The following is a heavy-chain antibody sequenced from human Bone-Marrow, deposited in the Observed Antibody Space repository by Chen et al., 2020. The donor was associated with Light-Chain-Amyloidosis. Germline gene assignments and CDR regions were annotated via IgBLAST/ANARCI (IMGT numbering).Heavy chain of an antibody. CDR3: ARTTLRYLDY. CDR1: GISFSTYW. Sequence: EVLLVESGGEVVQPGGSLRLSCTASGISFSTYWMHWVRQSRGKGLVSVSRTNSAGTSTTYADSVKGRFTVSRDNTKNTMYLEMNSLRVEDTAVYYCARTTLRYLDYWGQGTLVTVSS. D-gene: IGHD3-9*01. CDR2: TNSAGTST. V-gene: IGHV3-74*01. J-gene: IGHJ4*02.